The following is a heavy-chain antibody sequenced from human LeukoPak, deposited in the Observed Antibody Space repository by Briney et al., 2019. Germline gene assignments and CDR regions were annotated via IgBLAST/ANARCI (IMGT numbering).Heavy chain of an antibody. CDR3: ARPTVDTAAKDAFDI. Sequence: SETLSLTCTVSGGSISSYYWSWIRQPPGKGLEWIGYIYYSGSTNYNPSLKSRVTISVDTSKNQFSLKLSSVTAADTAVYYCARPTVDTAAKDAFDIWGQGTMVTVSS. V-gene: IGHV4-59*01. CDR2: IYYSGST. J-gene: IGHJ3*02. CDR1: GGSISSYY. D-gene: IGHD5-18*01.